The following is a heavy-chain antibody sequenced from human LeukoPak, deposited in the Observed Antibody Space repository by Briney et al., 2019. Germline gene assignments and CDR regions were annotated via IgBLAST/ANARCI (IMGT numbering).Heavy chain of an antibody. CDR1: GYTFSNYD. Sequence: ASVKVSCKASGYTFSNYDINWVRQAPGQGLEWMGWMNPNSGNTGYAQKFQGRVTMTRNTSISTAYMELSSLRSEDTAVYYCARGRGDTAMVRDYYYYMDVWGKGTTVTVSS. CDR2: MNPNSGNT. V-gene: IGHV1-8*01. D-gene: IGHD5-18*01. J-gene: IGHJ6*03. CDR3: ARGRGDTAMVRDYYYYMDV.